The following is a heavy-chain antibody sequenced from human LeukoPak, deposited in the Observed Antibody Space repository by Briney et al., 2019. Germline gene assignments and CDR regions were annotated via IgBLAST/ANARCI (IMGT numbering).Heavy chain of an antibody. D-gene: IGHD6-6*01. J-gene: IGHJ4*02. Sequence: SQTLSLTCAISGDSVSSNTAAWNWIRQSPSRGLEWLGRTYYTSKWYNDYPVSVKSRITINPDTSKNQFSLQLNSVTPEDTAVYYCARGHLAGRRGSGFDFWGQGTLVTVSS. CDR2: TYYTSKWYN. CDR1: GDSVSSNTAA. V-gene: IGHV6-1*01. CDR3: ARGHLAGRRGSGFDF.